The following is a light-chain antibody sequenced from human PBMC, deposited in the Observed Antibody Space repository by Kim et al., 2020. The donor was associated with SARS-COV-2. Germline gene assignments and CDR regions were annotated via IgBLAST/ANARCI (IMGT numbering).Light chain of an antibody. CDR3: QQYGSSPRT. V-gene: IGKV3-20*01. CDR2: GAS. J-gene: IGKJ2*02. Sequence: WSPGERATLSGRASQSVSSNYLAWYQQKPGQAPRLLIYGASSRATGIPDRFSGSGSGTDFTLTISRLEPEDFAVYYCQQYGSSPRTFGQGTKLEIK. CDR1: QSVSSNY.